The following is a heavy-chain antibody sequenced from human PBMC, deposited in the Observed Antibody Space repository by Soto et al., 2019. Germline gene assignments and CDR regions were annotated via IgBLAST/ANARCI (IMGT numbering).Heavy chain of an antibody. D-gene: IGHD1-7*01. Sequence: QVQLQESGPGLVKPSGTLSLTCAVSGGSFTSNNWWTWVRQPPGQGLEWIGEIYRTGSTNYNPSLKSRVTISLDKSENQFPLKVTSLTAADTAVYYRASRDPGTSVDYWGQGTLVTVSS. CDR1: GGSFTSNNW. J-gene: IGHJ4*02. CDR3: ASRDPGTSVDY. CDR2: IYRTGST. V-gene: IGHV4-4*02.